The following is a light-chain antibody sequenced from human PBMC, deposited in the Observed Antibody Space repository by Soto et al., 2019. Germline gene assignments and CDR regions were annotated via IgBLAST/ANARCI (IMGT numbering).Light chain of an antibody. J-gene: IGLJ3*02. CDR1: SSDVGGYHY. V-gene: IGLV2-14*01. Sequence: QSALAQPASVSGSPGQSITISCTGTSSDVGGYHYVSWYQHRPGRVPKLIIYEVTNRASGVTNRFSASKSGNTASLTISCLLADDEADYYCTSYTSSGTLVFGGGTKVTVL. CDR2: EVT. CDR3: TSYTSSGTLV.